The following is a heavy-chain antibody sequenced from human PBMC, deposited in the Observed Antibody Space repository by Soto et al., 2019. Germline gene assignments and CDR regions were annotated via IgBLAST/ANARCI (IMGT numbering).Heavy chain of an antibody. CDR1: GFTFGDYA. V-gene: IGHV3-49*03. J-gene: IGHJ4*02. D-gene: IGHD3-22*01. CDR2: IRSKAYGGTT. Sequence: PGGSLRLSCTASGFTFGDYAMSWFRQAPGKGLEWVGFIRSKAYGGTTEYAASVKGRFTISRDDSKSIAYLQMNSLKTEDTAVYYCTRDTYYYDSSGYYTFDYWGQGTLVTVSS. CDR3: TRDTYYYDSSGYYTFDY.